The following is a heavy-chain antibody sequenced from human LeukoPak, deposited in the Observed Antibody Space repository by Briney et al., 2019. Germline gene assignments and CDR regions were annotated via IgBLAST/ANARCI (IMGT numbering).Heavy chain of an antibody. Sequence: PGGCLRLSCAASGFTFTSHWVSWVRQAPGRGLEWVARMNVDGSEKYYVDSVKGRFTISRDNAKTSLYLEMNSLRAEDTAVYYCARDATYCTNGVCYTRFDYWGQGTLVTVSS. CDR2: MNVDGSEK. D-gene: IGHD2-8*01. CDR3: ARDATYCTNGVCYTRFDY. CDR1: GFTFTSHW. V-gene: IGHV3-7*01. J-gene: IGHJ4*02.